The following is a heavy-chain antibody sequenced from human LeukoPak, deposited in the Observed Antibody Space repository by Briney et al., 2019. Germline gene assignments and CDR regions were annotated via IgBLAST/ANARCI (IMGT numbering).Heavy chain of an antibody. Sequence: GGSLRLSCAASGFTFRSYAMSWVRQAPEKGLEWVSVIYSGGSTNYADSVKGRFTISRDNSKNTLYLQMNSLRAEDTAVYYCARSPGYSYSDAFDYWGQGTLVTVSS. V-gene: IGHV3-53*01. CDR1: GFTFRSYA. CDR3: ARSPGYSYSDAFDY. J-gene: IGHJ4*02. D-gene: IGHD5-18*01. CDR2: IYSGGST.